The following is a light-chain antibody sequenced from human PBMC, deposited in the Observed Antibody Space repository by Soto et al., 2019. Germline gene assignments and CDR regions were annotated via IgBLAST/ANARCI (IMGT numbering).Light chain of an antibody. CDR1: QSISSY. Sequence: DIQMTQSPSSLSASVGDRVTITCRASQSISSYLHWYQQKPGKAPKLLINAASSLQSGVPSRFSGSGSGTDFTLTISSLQPEDFATYYCQQTYSTPLWTFGQGTEVEIK. CDR3: QQTYSTPLWT. CDR2: AAS. J-gene: IGKJ1*01. V-gene: IGKV1-39*01.